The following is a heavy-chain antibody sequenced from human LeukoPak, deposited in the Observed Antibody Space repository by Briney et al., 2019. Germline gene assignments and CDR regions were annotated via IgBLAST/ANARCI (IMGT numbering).Heavy chain of an antibody. D-gene: IGHD3-3*01. CDR1: GLTVSSTY. CDR2: IYSGGST. Sequence: GGSLRLSCAASGLTVSSTYMSWVRQTPGKGLEWVSVIYSGGSTYYADSVKGRFTISRDNSKNTLYLQMNSLRAEDTAVYYCARNLLEWYFDYWGQGTLVTGSS. J-gene: IGHJ4*02. V-gene: IGHV3-66*01. CDR3: ARNLLEWYFDY.